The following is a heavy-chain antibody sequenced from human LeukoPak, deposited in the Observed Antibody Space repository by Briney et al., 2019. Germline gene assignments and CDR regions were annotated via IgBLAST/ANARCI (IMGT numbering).Heavy chain of an antibody. D-gene: IGHD3-22*01. CDR1: GYTFTSYD. V-gene: IGHV1-8*01. CDR2: MHPSSGNT. Sequence: ASVKVSCKASGYTFTSYDINWVRQATGQGLEWLGWMHPSSGNTGYAQKFQGRVTMTRDTSISTAYMELSSLRSEDTAVYYCARVAYYYDSAGLYLNYFYGMDVWGQGTTVTVSS. CDR3: ARVAYYYDSAGLYLNYFYGMDV. J-gene: IGHJ6*02.